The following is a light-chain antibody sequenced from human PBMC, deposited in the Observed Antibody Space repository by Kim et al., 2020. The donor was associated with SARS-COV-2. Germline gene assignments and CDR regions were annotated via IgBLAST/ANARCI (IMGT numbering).Light chain of an antibody. CDR2: NNN. CDR3: AAWDDTLDGSV. V-gene: IGLV1-44*01. CDR1: ISNIGSNV. J-gene: IGLJ7*01. Sequence: ELTQPPSASGTPGQTVTISCSGTISNIGSNVVSWYRQVPGTAPKLLIYNNNQRPSEVPARFSASKSGSSASLAISWLQSEDEADYYCAAWDDTLDGSVFGGGTQLTVL.